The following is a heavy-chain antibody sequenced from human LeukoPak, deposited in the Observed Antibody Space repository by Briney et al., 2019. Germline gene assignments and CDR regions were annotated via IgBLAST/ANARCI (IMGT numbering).Heavy chain of an antibody. CDR2: IYYSGST. Sequence: SETLSLTCTVSGGSISSGDYYWSWIRQPPGKGLEWIGYIYYSGSTYYNPSLKSRVTISVDTSKNQFSLKLSSVTAADTAVYYCAREGRRITIFGVAPGGQGTLVTVSS. J-gene: IGHJ5*02. V-gene: IGHV4-30-4*08. D-gene: IGHD3-3*01. CDR3: AREGRRITIFGVAP. CDR1: GGSISSGDYY.